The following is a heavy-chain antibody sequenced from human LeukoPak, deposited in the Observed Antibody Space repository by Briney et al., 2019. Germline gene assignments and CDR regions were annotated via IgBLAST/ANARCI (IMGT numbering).Heavy chain of an antibody. D-gene: IGHD2-21*02. CDR1: GFTFDRFT. V-gene: IGHV3-43*01. CDR2: INRRGHT. CDR3: AKEVDCPSDCLFFHS. J-gene: IGHJ4*02. Sequence: RGSLRLSCAASGFTFDRFTIHWVRQTPGKVLEWVSLINRRGHTFYADSVKGRFTISRDNSRNSVFLQMNSLRPEDTALYHCAKEVDCPSDCLFFHSWGQGTLVTVSS.